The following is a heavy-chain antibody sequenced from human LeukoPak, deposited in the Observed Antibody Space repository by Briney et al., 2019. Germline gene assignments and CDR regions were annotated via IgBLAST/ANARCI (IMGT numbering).Heavy chain of an antibody. D-gene: IGHD4-11*01. V-gene: IGHV4-39*01. Sequence: SSETLSLTCTVSGGSISSSSYYWGWIRQPLGKGLEWIGSIYYSGSTYYNPSLKSRVTISVDTSKNQFSLKLSSVTAADTAVYYCARQRRGGYSFHFDYWGQGTLVTVSS. CDR1: GGSISSSSYY. CDR2: IYYSGST. CDR3: ARQRRGGYSFHFDY. J-gene: IGHJ4*02.